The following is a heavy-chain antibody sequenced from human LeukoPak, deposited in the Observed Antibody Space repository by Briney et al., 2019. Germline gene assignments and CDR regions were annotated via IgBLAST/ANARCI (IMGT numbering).Heavy chain of an antibody. J-gene: IGHJ4*02. CDR3: ARGEVFDY. Sequence: SQTLSLTCAISGDSVSSNSAAWNWIRQSPSRGLEWLGRTYYRSKRYNDYAVSLKSRLTIIPDTSKNQFSLQLTPVTPEDTALYYCARGEVFDYWGQGTLVTVSS. CDR2: TYYRSKRYN. CDR1: GDSVSSNSAA. V-gene: IGHV6-1*01.